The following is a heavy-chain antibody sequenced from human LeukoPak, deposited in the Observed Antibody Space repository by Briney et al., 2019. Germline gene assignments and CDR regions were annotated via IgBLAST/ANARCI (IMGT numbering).Heavy chain of an antibody. Sequence: SETLSLTCSVSGGSISSYYWSWIRQPAGKGLEWIGRIYSTGSTNYNPSLSSRVIMSVDTSKNQFSLKLSSVTAADTAVYYCARIGVRAFDIWGQGTMVTVSS. D-gene: IGHD4/OR15-4a*01. CDR2: IYSTGST. J-gene: IGHJ3*02. V-gene: IGHV4-4*07. CDR1: GGSISSYY. CDR3: ARIGVRAFDI.